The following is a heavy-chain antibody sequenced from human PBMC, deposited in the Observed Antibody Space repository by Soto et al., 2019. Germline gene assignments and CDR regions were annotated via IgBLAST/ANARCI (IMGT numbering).Heavy chain of an antibody. Sequence: QVQLQESGPRLVKPSETLSLTCIVSGGSISNYYWSCIRQPPGKGLEWIGYIYYSGSTNYNPSLQSRVTISVDTSKNQFSLKLRSVTAADTAVYYCARAVLPATAPFDYWGQGTLVTVSS. CDR2: IYYSGST. CDR1: GGSISNYY. CDR3: ARAVLPATAPFDY. D-gene: IGHD2-2*01. J-gene: IGHJ4*02. V-gene: IGHV4-59*01.